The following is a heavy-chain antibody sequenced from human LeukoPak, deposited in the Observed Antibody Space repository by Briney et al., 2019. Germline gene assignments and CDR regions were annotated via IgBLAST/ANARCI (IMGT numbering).Heavy chain of an antibody. J-gene: IGHJ6*02. CDR2: ITDSGDST. D-gene: IGHD6-13*01. V-gene: IGHV3-23*01. CDR1: GSTFSSYA. CDR3: AKESAASNYGMDV. Sequence: PGGSLRLSCAASGSTFSSYAMSWVRQAPGKGLEWVSGITDSGDSTYYADSVKGRFTISRDNSKNTLYLQMHSLRAEDTAGYYCAKESAASNYGMDVWGQGTTVTVSS.